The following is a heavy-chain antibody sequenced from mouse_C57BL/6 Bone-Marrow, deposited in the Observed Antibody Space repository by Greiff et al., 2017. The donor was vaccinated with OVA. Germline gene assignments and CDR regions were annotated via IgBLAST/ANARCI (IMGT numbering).Heavy chain of an antibody. J-gene: IGHJ2*01. CDR1: GYTFTDYY. V-gene: IGHV1-19*01. Sequence: VHVKQSGPVLVKPGASVKMSCKASGYTFTDYYMNWVKQSHGKSLEWIGVINPSNGGTSYNQKFKGKATLTVDKSSSTAYMELNSLTSEDSAVYYCARGRGWDLYFDYWGQGTTLTVSS. CDR2: INPSNGGT. CDR3: ARGRGWDLYFDY. D-gene: IGHD4-1*01.